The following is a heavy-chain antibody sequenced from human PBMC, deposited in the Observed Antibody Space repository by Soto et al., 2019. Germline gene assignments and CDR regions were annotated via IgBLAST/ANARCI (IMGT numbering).Heavy chain of an antibody. V-gene: IGHV5-10-1*01. CDR3: ARLSHYNYDMDV. CDR2: IDPSDSYT. Sequence: EVQLVQSGAEVKKPGESLRISCKGSGYSFTSYWISWVRQMPGKGLEWMGRIDPSDSYTNYSPSFQGHVTISADKSISTAYPQWSRLKAADTAMYYCARLSHYNYDMDVWGQGTTVTVSS. CDR1: GYSFTSYW. J-gene: IGHJ6*02.